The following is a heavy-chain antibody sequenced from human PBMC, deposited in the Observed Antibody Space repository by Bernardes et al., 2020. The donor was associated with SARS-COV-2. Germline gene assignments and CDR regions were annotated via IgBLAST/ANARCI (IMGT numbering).Heavy chain of an antibody. V-gene: IGHV3-53*01. CDR3: ARDSPLHGDSPYYYYGMDV. D-gene: IGHD4-17*01. J-gene: IGHJ6*02. CDR1: GFTVSSNY. CDR2: IYSGGST. Sequence: GGSLRLSCAASGFTVSSNYMSWVRQAPGKGLEWVSVIYSGGSTYYADSVKGRFTISRDNSKNTLYLQMNSLRAEDTAVYYCARDSPLHGDSPYYYYGMDVWGQGTTVTVSS.